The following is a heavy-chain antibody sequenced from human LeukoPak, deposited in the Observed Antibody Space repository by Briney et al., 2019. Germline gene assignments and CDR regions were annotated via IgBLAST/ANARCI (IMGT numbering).Heavy chain of an antibody. Sequence: GGSLRLSCAASGFTFSSYAMSWVPQAPGKGLEWVSGISGTGGSIYYADSVKGRFTISRDNSKNTLYLQMNSLRAEDTAVYYCAKAAVITGGLYYFDYWGQGTLVTVSS. CDR2: ISGTGGSI. CDR3: AKAAVITGGLYYFDY. CDR1: GFTFSSYA. J-gene: IGHJ4*02. D-gene: IGHD5-24*01. V-gene: IGHV3-23*01.